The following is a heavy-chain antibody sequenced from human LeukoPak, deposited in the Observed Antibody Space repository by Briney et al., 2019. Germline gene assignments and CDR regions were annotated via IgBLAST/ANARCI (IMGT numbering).Heavy chain of an antibody. Sequence: GGSLRLSCAASGVIISSYAMSWVRQAPGKGLEWVSAINGRGDNTYYADFVEGRFTISRDNSKSTVYLQMNSLRTEDTAVYYCAKDRVSPGFNWFDPWGQGTLVTVSS. D-gene: IGHD2/OR15-2a*01. V-gene: IGHV3-23*01. CDR1: GVIISSYA. CDR2: INGRGDNT. J-gene: IGHJ5*02. CDR3: AKDRVSPGFNWFDP.